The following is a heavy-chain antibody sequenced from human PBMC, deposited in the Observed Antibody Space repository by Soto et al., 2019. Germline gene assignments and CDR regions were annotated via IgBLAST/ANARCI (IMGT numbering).Heavy chain of an antibody. Sequence: QVQLQESGPGLVKPSQTLSLTCTVSVGSISSGGYYWSWIRQHPGKGLEWIGYIYYSGSTYYNPSLKSRVTISVDTSKTQFSLKLSSVTAADTAVYSCARDRPNVVVTEARYFDLWGRGTLVTVSS. J-gene: IGHJ2*01. CDR2: IYYSGST. CDR1: VGSISSGGYY. CDR3: ARDRPNVVVTEARYFDL. V-gene: IGHV4-31*03. D-gene: IGHD2-21*02.